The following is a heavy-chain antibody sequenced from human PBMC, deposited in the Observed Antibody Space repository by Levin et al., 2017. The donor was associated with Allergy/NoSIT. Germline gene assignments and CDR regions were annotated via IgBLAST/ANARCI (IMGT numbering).Heavy chain of an antibody. Sequence: GESLKISCAASGFTFSDHSMDWVRQAPGKGLEWVGRINTKGNSYTTLYAASVKGRFTISRDDSKNSLYLQMNSLKSEDTAVYYCGRAHTAMYLDYWGQGTQVTVSS. CDR1: GFTFSDHS. CDR3: GRAHTAMYLDY. J-gene: IGHJ4*02. V-gene: IGHV3-72*01. D-gene: IGHD5-18*01. CDR2: INTKGNSYTT.